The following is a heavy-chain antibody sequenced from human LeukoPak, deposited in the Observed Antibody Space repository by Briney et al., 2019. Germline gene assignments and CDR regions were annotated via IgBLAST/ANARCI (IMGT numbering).Heavy chain of an antibody. V-gene: IGHV3-23*01. J-gene: IGHJ4*02. CDR3: AKRRVVRGHCFDY. Sequence: GGSLRLSCAASGFTFSNNGMAWVRQVPGKGLDWVSGLSSRGDASYADSVMGRFTISRDTSKNTLYLHMNSLTAEDTATYIGAKRRVVRGHCFDYWGLGTLVTVSS. CDR1: GFTFSNNG. CDR2: LSSRGDA. D-gene: IGHD3-10*01.